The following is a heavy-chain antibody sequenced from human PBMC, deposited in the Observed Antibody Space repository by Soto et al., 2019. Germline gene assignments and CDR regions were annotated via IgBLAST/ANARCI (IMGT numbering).Heavy chain of an antibody. D-gene: IGHD3-10*01. J-gene: IGHJ4*02. CDR3: ARDPLLVRGPGVFLGY. Sequence: ASVKVSCKASGYTFTSYGISWVRQAPGQGLEWMGWISAYNGNTNYAQKLQGRVTMTTDTSTSTAYMELRSLRSDDTAVYYCARDPLLVRGPGVFLGYWGQGTLVTVSS. CDR1: GYTFTSYG. CDR2: ISAYNGNT. V-gene: IGHV1-18*01.